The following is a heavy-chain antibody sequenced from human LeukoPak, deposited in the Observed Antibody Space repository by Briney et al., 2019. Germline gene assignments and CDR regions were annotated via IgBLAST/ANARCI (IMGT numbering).Heavy chain of an antibody. CDR3: AKPPPRPNYYYYMDV. CDR2: IRYDGSNK. D-gene: IGHD6-6*01. Sequence: PGGSLRLSCAASGFTFSSYGMHWVRQAPGKGLEWVAFIRYDGSNKYYADSVKGRFTISRDNSKNTLYLQMNSLRAEDTAVYYCAKPPPRPNYYYYMDVWGKGTTVTVPS. J-gene: IGHJ6*03. V-gene: IGHV3-30*02. CDR1: GFTFSSYG.